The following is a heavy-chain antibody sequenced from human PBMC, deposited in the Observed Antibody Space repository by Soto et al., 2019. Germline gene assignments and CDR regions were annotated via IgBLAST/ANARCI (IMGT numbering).Heavy chain of an antibody. Sequence: ASVKVSCKASGGTFSSYAISWVRQAPGQGLEWMGGIIPIFGTANYAQKFQGRVTITADESTSTAYMELSSLRSEDTAVYYCARGINTLGYYYYGMDVRGQGTTVTVSS. D-gene: IGHD2-2*02. J-gene: IGHJ6*02. CDR2: IIPIFGTA. CDR1: GGTFSSYA. CDR3: ARGINTLGYYYYGMDV. V-gene: IGHV1-69*13.